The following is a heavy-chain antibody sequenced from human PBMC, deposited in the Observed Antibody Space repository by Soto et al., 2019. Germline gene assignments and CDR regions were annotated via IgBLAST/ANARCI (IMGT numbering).Heavy chain of an antibody. CDR1: GCPLISYA. J-gene: IGHJ5*02. D-gene: IGHD5-18*01. V-gene: IGHV1-69*06. CDR3: ANYGGTTRGYSYGEGP. CDR2: IIPIFGTA. Sequence: VKLAITASGCPLISYAISWVRQAPGQGLEWMGGIIPIFGTANYAQKFQGRVTITADKSTSTAYMELSSLRSEDTAVYYCANYGGTTRGYSYGEGPWGQGTLVTVSS.